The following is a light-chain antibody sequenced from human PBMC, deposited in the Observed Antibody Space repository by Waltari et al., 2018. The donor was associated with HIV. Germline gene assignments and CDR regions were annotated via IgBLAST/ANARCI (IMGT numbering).Light chain of an antibody. CDR1: SRDVGGYNY. Sequence: QSALTQPASVAGSPGQSLTISCTGPSRDVGGYNYVSWYQQHHGKAPKIIIYDVSNRPSGVSNRFSGSKSGNTASLTISGLQAEDEADYYCSSYTSSSWGVFGGGTKLTVL. J-gene: IGLJ2*01. CDR2: DVS. CDR3: SSYTSSSWGV. V-gene: IGLV2-14*01.